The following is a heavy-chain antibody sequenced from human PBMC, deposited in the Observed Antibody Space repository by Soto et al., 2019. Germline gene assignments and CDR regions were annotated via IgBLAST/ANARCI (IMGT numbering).Heavy chain of an antibody. V-gene: IGHV4-39*01. J-gene: IGHJ5*02. CDR3: ARHLPNYDFWSGYYPRWFDP. CDR1: GGSISSSSYY. CDR2: IYYSGST. Sequence: SETLSLTCTVSGGSISSSSYYWGWIRQPPGKGLEWIGSIYYSGSTYYNPSLKSRVTISVDTSKNQFSLKLSSVTAADTAVYYCARHLPNYDFWSGYYPRWFDPWGQGTLVTVSS. D-gene: IGHD3-3*01.